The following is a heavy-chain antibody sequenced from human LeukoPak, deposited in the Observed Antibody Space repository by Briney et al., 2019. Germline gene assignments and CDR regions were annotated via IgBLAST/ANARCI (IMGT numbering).Heavy chain of an antibody. V-gene: IGHV4-61*02. CDR3: ARHLLTTVTTRFDY. CDR1: GDSISSGDYY. D-gene: IGHD4-17*01. Sequence: SETLSLTCTVSGDSISSGDYYWSWIRQPAGKGLEWIGRISSSGSTNYNPSLKSRVTISVDTSKNQFSLKLSSVTAADTAVYYCARHLLTTVTTRFDYWGQGTLVTVSS. CDR2: ISSSGST. J-gene: IGHJ4*02.